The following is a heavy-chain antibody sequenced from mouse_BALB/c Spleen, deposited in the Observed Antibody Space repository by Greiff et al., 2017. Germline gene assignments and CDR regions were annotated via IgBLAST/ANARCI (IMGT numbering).Heavy chain of an antibody. CDR1: GFTFSSYA. J-gene: IGHJ4*01. CDR2: ISSGGSYT. V-gene: IGHV5-9-4*01. D-gene: IGHD2-3*01. Sequence: EVKLVESGGGLVKPGGSLKLSCAASGFTFSSYAMSWVRQSPEKRLEWVAEISSGGSYTYYPDTVTGRFTISRDNAKNTLYLEMSSLRSEDTAMYYCARVPDDGPDYYAMDYWGQGTSVTVSS. CDR3: ARVPDDGPDYYAMDY.